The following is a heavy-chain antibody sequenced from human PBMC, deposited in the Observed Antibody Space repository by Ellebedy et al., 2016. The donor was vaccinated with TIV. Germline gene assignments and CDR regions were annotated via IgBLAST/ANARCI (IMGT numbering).Heavy chain of an antibody. J-gene: IGHJ4*02. CDR2: IWYDGSNK. D-gene: IGHD3-10*01. Sequence: GESLKISCAASGFTFSSYGMHWVRQAPGKGLEWVAVIWYDGSNKYYADSVKGRFTISRDNSKNTLYLQMNSLRAEDTAVYYCARGPYYYGSAGQFDYWGQGTLVTVSS. CDR3: ARGPYYYGSAGQFDY. CDR1: GFTFSSYG. V-gene: IGHV3-33*01.